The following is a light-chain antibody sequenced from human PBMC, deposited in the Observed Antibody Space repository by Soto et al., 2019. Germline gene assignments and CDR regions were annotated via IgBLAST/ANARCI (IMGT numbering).Light chain of an antibody. CDR2: EVS. Sequence: QSVLTQPASVSGSPGQSITISCTGSSSDLGGYNYVSWYQQHPGKAPKLMIYEVSYRPSGVSNRFSGSKSGNTASLTISGLQAEDEADYYCSSYISSSTLLFGGGTKLTVL. J-gene: IGLJ2*01. V-gene: IGLV2-14*01. CDR1: SSDLGGYNY. CDR3: SSYISSSTLL.